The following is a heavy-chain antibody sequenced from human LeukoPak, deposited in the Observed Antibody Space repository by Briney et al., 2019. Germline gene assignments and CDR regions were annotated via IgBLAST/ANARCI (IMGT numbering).Heavy chain of an antibody. Sequence: SETLSLTCTVSGGSISSGGYYWSWIRQHPGKGLEWIGYIYYSGSTYYNPSLKSRVTISVDTSKNQFSLKLSSVTAADTAVYYCASGYYDFWSGYQYYFDYWGQGTLVTVSS. CDR1: GGSISSGGYY. CDR2: IYYSGST. D-gene: IGHD3-3*01. V-gene: IGHV4-31*03. CDR3: ASGYYDFWSGYQYYFDY. J-gene: IGHJ4*02.